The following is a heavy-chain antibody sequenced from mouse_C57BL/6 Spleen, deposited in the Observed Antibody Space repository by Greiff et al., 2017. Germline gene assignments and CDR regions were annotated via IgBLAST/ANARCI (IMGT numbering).Heavy chain of an antibody. CDR1: GYTFTDYN. Sequence: EVQLQQSGPELVKPGASVKMSCKASGYTFTDYNMHWVKQSHGKSLEWIGYINPNNGGTSYNQKFKGKATLTVNKSSSTAYMELRSLTSEDSAVYYCAKGYYSNYGFDYWGQGTTLTVSS. CDR2: INPNNGGT. D-gene: IGHD2-5*01. V-gene: IGHV1-22*01. J-gene: IGHJ2*01. CDR3: AKGYYSNYGFDY.